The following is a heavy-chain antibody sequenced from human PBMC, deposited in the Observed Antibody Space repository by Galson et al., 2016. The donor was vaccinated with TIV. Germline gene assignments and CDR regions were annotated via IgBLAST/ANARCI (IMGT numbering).Heavy chain of an antibody. CDR1: GYTFSTHA. Sequence: SLRLSCAATGYTFSTHAMHWVRQAPGKGLEWTAIIYHEEQLKYYGDSVKGRLTVTSDLSPNTLYLQIDSLRPEDTARYFCVRGGARGYYYYGLDVWGQGTTVTVSS. D-gene: IGHD3-16*01. CDR3: VRGGARGYYYYGLDV. J-gene: IGHJ6*02. CDR2: IYHEEQLK. V-gene: IGHV3-30*04.